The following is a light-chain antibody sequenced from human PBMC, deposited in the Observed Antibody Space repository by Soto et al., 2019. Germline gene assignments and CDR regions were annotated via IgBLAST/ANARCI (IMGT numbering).Light chain of an antibody. CDR2: DVN. CDR3: TSWTTSTTMK. Sequence: QSVLTQPASVSGSPGQSITISCTGTSSDVGAYNYVSWYQQHPGKAPKLMIYDVNIRPSGVSNRFSGSKSGNTASLTISGLQAEDEADYYCTSWTTSTTMKFGGGTQLTVL. CDR1: SSDVGAYNY. J-gene: IGLJ2*01. V-gene: IGLV2-14*01.